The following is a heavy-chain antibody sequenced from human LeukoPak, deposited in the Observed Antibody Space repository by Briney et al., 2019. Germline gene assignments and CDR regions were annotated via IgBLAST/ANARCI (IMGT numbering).Heavy chain of an antibody. Sequence: GGSLRLSCAPSGFTVSSNYMSWVRQAPGKGLEWVSVIYSGGSTYYADSVKGRFTISRDNSKNTLYLQLNSLRAEDTAVYYCARDMTTVSTGDSWGQGTLVTVSS. CDR1: GFTVSSNY. CDR3: ARDMTTVSTGDS. CDR2: IYSGGST. V-gene: IGHV3-66*01. D-gene: IGHD4-17*01. J-gene: IGHJ5*01.